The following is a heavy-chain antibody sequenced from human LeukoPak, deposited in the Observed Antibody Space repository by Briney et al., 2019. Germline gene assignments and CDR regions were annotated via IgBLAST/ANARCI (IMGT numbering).Heavy chain of an antibody. CDR1: GYSISSGYY. J-gene: IGHJ4*02. V-gene: IGHV4-38-2*02. CDR2: IYHSGST. CDR3: ARFDSSSWYYFDY. Sequence: PSETLSLTCTVSGYSISSGYYWGWIRQPPGKGLEWIGSIYHSGSTYYNPSLKSRVTISVDTSKNQFSLKLSSVTAADTAVYYCARFDSSSWYYFDYWGQGTLVTVSS. D-gene: IGHD6-13*01.